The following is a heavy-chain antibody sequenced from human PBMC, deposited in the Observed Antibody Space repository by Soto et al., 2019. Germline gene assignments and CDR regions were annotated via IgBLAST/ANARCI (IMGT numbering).Heavy chain of an antibody. Sequence: QVQLVQSGAEVKKPGSSVKVSCKASGGTFSSYAISWVRQAPGQGLEWMGGIIPIFGTATYAQKFQGRVTITADESTSTAYMELSSLRSEYTAVYYCASGYCSGGSCYAKASPPELGLMDVWGQGTTVTVAS. CDR3: ASGYCSGGSCYAKASPPELGLMDV. D-gene: IGHD2-15*01. J-gene: IGHJ6*02. CDR1: GGTFSSYA. V-gene: IGHV1-69*01. CDR2: IIPIFGTA.